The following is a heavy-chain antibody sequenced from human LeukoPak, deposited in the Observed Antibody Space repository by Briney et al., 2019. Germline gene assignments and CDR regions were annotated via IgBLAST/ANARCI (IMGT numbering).Heavy chain of an antibody. CDR1: GFTFSSYW. J-gene: IGHJ6*02. Sequence: GGSLRLSCAASGFTFSSYWMSWVRQAPGKGLEWVANIKQDGSEKYYVDSVKGRFTISRDNAKNSLYLQMNSLRAEDTAVYYCARARHADHYDFWSGRTGYYGMDVWGQGTTVTVSS. D-gene: IGHD3-3*01. CDR2: IKQDGSEK. CDR3: ARARHADHYDFWSGRTGYYGMDV. V-gene: IGHV3-7*01.